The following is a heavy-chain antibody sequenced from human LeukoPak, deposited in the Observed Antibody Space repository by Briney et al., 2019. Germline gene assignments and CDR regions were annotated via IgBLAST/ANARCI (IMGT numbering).Heavy chain of an antibody. CDR1: GGSISSGGYY. D-gene: IGHD5-12*01. J-gene: IGHJ4*02. CDR2: IYYSGST. Sequence: PSETLSLTCTVSGGSISSGGYYWSWIRQHPGQGLEWIGYIYYSGSTYYNPSLKSRVTISVDTSKNQFSLKLSSVTAADTAVYYCARAATTDYFDYWGQGTLVTVSS. CDR3: ARAATTDYFDY. V-gene: IGHV4-31*03.